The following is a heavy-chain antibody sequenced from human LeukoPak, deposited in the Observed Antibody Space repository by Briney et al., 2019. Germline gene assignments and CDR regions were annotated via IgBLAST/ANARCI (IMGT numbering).Heavy chain of an antibody. CDR2: ISAYNGNT. V-gene: IGHV1-18*01. Sequence: ASVKVSCKXSGYTFTSYGISWVRQAPGQGLEWMGWISAYNGNTNYAQKLQGRVTMTTDTSTSTAYMELRSLRSDDTAVYYCARDGAVQDTVVVVAATPGYFDYWGQGTLVTVSS. CDR1: GYTFTSYG. J-gene: IGHJ4*02. D-gene: IGHD2-15*01. CDR3: ARDGAVQDTVVVVAATPGYFDY.